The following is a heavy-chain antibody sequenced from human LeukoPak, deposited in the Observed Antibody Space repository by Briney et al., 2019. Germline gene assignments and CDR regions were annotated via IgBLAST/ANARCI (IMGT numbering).Heavy chain of an antibody. Sequence: KSSETLSLTCAVYGGSFSGYYWSWIRQPPGKGLEWIGEINHSGSTNYNPSLKSRVTISVDTSKNQFSLKLSSVTAADTAVYYCARRRILWFGELLSWFDPWGQGTLVTVSS. CDR2: INHSGST. D-gene: IGHD3-10*01. CDR1: GGSFSGYY. J-gene: IGHJ5*02. V-gene: IGHV4-34*01. CDR3: ARRRILWFGELLSWFDP.